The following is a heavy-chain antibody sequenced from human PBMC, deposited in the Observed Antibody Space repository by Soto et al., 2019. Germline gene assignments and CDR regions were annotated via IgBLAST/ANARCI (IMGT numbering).Heavy chain of an antibody. CDR1: GFTFSSYA. Sequence: QVQLVESGGGVVQPGRSLRLSCAASGFTFSSYAMHWVRQAPGKGLEWVAVISYDGSNKYYADSVKGRFTISRDNSKNTLCLQMNSLRAEDTAVYYCARPLWRDYYNWGYFDLWGRGTLVTVSS. CDR3: ARPLWRDYYNWGYFDL. CDR2: ISYDGSNK. V-gene: IGHV3-30-3*01. J-gene: IGHJ2*01. D-gene: IGHD3-22*01.